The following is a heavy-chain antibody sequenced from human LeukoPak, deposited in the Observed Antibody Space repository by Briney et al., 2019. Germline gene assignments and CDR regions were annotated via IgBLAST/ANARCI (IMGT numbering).Heavy chain of an antibody. V-gene: IGHV3-66*01. CDR3: ARASSDGIIPNATSFDY. J-gene: IGHJ4*02. Sequence: PGGSLRLSCAASGLIVSDDYVTWVRQVPGKGLDWVSIIYTGGLTFYSHSVKGRFTISKDTSKNTWYLQMNSLRIEDTAVYYCARASSDGIIPNATSFDYWGQGTLVIVSS. CDR1: GLIVSDDY. D-gene: IGHD2-2*01. CDR2: IYTGGLT.